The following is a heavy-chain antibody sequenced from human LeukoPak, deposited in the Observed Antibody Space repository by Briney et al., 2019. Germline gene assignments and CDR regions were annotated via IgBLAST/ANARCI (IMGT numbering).Heavy chain of an antibody. D-gene: IGHD2-8*02. CDR1: GFSFSSYC. Sequence: GGSLRLSCAASGFSFSSYCMSWVRQGPGKGLEWVANIKQDGSEKYNVYSVKGRFTISRDNAKNSLYLHMNGLRAEDTAVYYCARGGTGVTWWFDPWGQGTLVTVSS. V-gene: IGHV3-7*01. J-gene: IGHJ5*02. CDR2: IKQDGSEK. CDR3: ARGGTGVTWWFDP.